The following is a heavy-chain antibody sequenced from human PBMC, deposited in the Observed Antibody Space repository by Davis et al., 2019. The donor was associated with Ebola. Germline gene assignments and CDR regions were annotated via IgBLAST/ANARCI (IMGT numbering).Heavy chain of an antibody. D-gene: IGHD6-13*01. V-gene: IGHV4-61*01. CDR1: GASVTSGSYY. Sequence: MPSETLSLTCTVSGASVTSGSYYWSWIRQPPGKGLEWIGFIYYNGITNYNPSLKSRVTISIDTSKNQFSLKLTSVTAADTGVYYCARDAYADTSSWPPPHDTWGQGILVTVSS. CDR2: IYYNGIT. CDR3: ARDAYADTSSWPPPHDT. J-gene: IGHJ5*02.